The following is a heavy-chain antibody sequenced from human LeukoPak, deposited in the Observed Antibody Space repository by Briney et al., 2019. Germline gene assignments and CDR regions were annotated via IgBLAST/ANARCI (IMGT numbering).Heavy chain of an antibody. J-gene: IGHJ5*02. V-gene: IGHV4-34*01. Sequence: SETLSLTCGVYGGSFSGYYWSWVRQSPGKGLEWIGEITTIATTNYNPSLKNRVTISRDTSQNHFSLTLRSVTAADTAVYFCARTPSATNWFDAWGQGTLVTVSS. CDR1: GGSFSGYY. CDR3: ARTPSATNWFDA. CDR2: ITTIATT. D-gene: IGHD6-25*01.